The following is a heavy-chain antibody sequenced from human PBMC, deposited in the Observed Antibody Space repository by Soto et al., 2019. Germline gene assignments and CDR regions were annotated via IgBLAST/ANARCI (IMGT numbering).Heavy chain of an antibody. Sequence: PSETLSLTCAVYGGSFSGYYWSWIRQPPGRGLEWIGEINHSGNTNYNPSLKSRVTISVDKSKNQFSLKVNSVIAADTAVYYCASQGLRYVDWSPTPLYYMYVWGEGTTVPVSS. J-gene: IGHJ6*03. D-gene: IGHD3-9*01. CDR3: ASQGLRYVDWSPTPLYYMYV. V-gene: IGHV4-34*01. CDR2: INHSGNT. CDR1: GGSFSGYY.